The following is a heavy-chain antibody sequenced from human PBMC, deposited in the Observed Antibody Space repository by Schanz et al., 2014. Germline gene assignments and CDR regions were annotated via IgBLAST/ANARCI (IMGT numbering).Heavy chain of an antibody. V-gene: IGHV3-7*01. D-gene: IGHD3-3*01. CDR1: GFTFSRSG. CDR2: IKQDGIEK. Sequence: VQLVESGGGVVQPGRSLRLSCAASGFTFSRSGMHWVRQAPGKGLEWVANIKQDGIEKYYVDSVKGRFTISRDNAKNSLYLQMNSRTADDTAVYYCARDKGGYYTFDYWGRGTLVTVSS. CDR3: ARDKGGYYTFDY. J-gene: IGHJ4*02.